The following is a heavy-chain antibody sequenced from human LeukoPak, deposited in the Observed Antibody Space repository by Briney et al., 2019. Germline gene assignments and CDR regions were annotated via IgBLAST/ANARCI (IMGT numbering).Heavy chain of an antibody. Sequence: GGSLRLSCAASGFTFSSYTMNWVRQAPGKGLDWFSSIISMSSCIDYADSAKGRFTISRANAKNPLSLQMTSLRAEDTAVYYCARAWSFGQLPKYHWFDPWGQGTLVTVSS. CDR1: GFTFSSYT. CDR3: ARAWSFGQLPKYHWFDP. D-gene: IGHD3-10*01. J-gene: IGHJ5*02. V-gene: IGHV3-21*01. CDR2: IISMSSCI.